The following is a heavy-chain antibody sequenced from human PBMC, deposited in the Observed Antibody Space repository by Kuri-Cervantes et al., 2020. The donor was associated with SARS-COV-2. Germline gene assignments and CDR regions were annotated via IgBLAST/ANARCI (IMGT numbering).Heavy chain of an antibody. CDR1: GFTFSTYE. D-gene: IGHD2-2*01. Sequence: GESLKISCAASGFTFSTYEMQWVRQAPGKGLEWVSFISSSGATIYYADSVKGRFTISRDNAKNSLYLQMNSLRAEDTAVYYCARDSHESTGYYYGMDVWGQGTTVTVSS. V-gene: IGHV3-48*03. CDR2: ISSSGATI. J-gene: IGHJ6*02. CDR3: ARDSHESTGYYYGMDV.